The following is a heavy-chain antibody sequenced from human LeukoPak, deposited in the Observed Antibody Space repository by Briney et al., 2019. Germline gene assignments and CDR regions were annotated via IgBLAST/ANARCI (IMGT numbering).Heavy chain of an antibody. Sequence: GASVKVSCKASGYTFIGYYMHWVRQAPGQGPEWMGWINPNSGGTNYAQKFQGRVTMTRDTSISAVYMELSRLRSDDTAVYYCARDGTGVYNLVQYWGQGTLVTVSS. CDR2: INPNSGGT. CDR1: GYTFIGYY. J-gene: IGHJ4*02. CDR3: ARDGTGVYNLVQY. D-gene: IGHD5-24*01. V-gene: IGHV1-2*02.